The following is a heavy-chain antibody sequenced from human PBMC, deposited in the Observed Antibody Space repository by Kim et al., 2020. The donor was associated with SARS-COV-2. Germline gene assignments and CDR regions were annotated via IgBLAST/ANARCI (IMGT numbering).Heavy chain of an antibody. CDR1: GDSVSSNSAA. D-gene: IGHD5-12*01. CDR2: TYYRSKWYN. Sequence: SQTLSLTCAISGDSVSSNSAAWNWIRQSPSRGLEWLGRTYYRSKWYNDYAVSVKSRITINPDTSKNQFSLQLNSVTPEDTAVYYCARVKIPLEYSGYDYYYGMDVWGQGTTVTVSS. CDR3: ARVKIPLEYSGYDYYYGMDV. V-gene: IGHV6-1*01. J-gene: IGHJ6*02.